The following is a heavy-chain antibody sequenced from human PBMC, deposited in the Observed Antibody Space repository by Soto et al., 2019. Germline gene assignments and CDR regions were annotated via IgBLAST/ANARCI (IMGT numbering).Heavy chain of an antibody. CDR2: IYYSGST. CDR1: GGSISSPGYY. V-gene: IGHV4-39*01. CDR3: ASVRGGYYYAMDV. J-gene: IGHJ6*02. D-gene: IGHD3-10*02. Sequence: SETLSRTCTVSGGSISSPGYYWGWIRQPPGKGLEWIGSIYYSGSTSYNPSLQSRVTMSVDTSKNQLSLKVSSVTAADTAVYYCASVRGGYYYAMDVWGQGTTVT.